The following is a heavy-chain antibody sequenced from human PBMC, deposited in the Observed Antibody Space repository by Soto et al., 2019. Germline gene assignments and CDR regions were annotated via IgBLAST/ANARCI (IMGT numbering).Heavy chain of an antibody. D-gene: IGHD4-17*01. CDR3: ARHHDYGDYAAFDI. CDR1: GYDFPTYW. V-gene: IGHV5-51*01. J-gene: IGHJ3*02. CDR2: IYPGDSDT. Sequence: LGESLKISCKGSGYDFPTYWIGWVRQMPGKGLQWMGIIYPGDSDTRYSPSFQGQVALSADKSITTAYLQWSSLKASDTAMYYCARHHDYGDYAAFDIWGQGTMVTVSS.